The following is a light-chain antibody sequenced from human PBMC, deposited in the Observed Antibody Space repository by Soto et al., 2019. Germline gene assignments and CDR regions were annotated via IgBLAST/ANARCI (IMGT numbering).Light chain of an antibody. CDR3: QQYISFPKT. CDR2: DAS. J-gene: IGKJ1*01. CDR1: RSVIGW. V-gene: IGKV1-5*01. Sequence: DIQMTKFPPPLPPFVGAPFPITGRPSRSVIGWLAWYQQKPGTAPNLLIYDASSLASGVPSRFSGSGSGTKFTLTIRSLQPDDFATYYCQQYISFPKTFGQGTKVEMK.